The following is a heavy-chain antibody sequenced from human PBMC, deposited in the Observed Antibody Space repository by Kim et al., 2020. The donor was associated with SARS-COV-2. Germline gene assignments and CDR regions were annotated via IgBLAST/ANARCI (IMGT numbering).Heavy chain of an antibody. CDR3: AKGYGSGSYIYDAFDV. CDR1: GFTFRMYG. CDR2: ISNDGSKK. V-gene: IGHV3-30*18. Sequence: GGSLRLSCEAFGFTFRMYGMHWVRQAPGEGLEWVAAISNDGSKKYYADSVKGRVTISRVSSKNTVYLQMNSLRPEDTALYYCAKGYGSGSYIYDAFDVWGQGTMVTVSS. D-gene: IGHD3-10*01. J-gene: IGHJ3*01.